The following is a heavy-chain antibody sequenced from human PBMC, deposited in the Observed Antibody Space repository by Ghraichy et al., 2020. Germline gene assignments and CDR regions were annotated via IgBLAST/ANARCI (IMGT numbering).Heavy chain of an antibody. CDR2: IRWNSGNI. Sequence: GGSLRLSCAASGFTFDNYDMHWVRQAPGKGLEWVSGIRWNSGNIGYADSVKGRFTISRDNAKNSLYLQMKSLRVEDTALYYCAKSVAGTYFDYWCQGTLFLVSS. V-gene: IGHV3-9*01. CDR3: AKSVAGTYFDY. CDR1: GFTFDNYD. D-gene: IGHD6-19*01. J-gene: IGHJ4*02.